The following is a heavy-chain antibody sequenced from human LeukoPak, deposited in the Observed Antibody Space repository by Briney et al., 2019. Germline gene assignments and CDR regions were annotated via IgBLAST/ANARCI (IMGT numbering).Heavy chain of an antibody. V-gene: IGHV1-46*01. J-gene: IGHJ4*02. Sequence: ASVTVSCKASGYTFTCYYMHWVRQAPGQGLEWMGIINPSGGGTSYAQKFQGRVTMTRDTSTSTVYMELSSLRSEDTAVYYCARSDDSHGSDYWGQGTLVTVSS. CDR1: GYTFTCYY. D-gene: IGHD3-10*01. CDR3: ARSDDSHGSDY. CDR2: INPSGGGT.